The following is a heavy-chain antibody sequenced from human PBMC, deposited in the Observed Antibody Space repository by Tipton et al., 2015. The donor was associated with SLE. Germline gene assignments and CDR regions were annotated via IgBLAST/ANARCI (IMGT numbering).Heavy chain of an antibody. V-gene: IGHV4-34*01. J-gene: IGHJ5*02. Sequence: TLSLTCAVYGGSFSGYYWSWIRQPPGKGLEWIGEINHSGSTNYNPSLKSRVTISVDTSKNQFSLKLSSVTAADTAVYYCATHVRDRELHNWFDPWGQGTLVTVSS. CDR2: INHSGST. D-gene: IGHD3-10*01. CDR3: ATHVRDRELHNWFDP. CDR1: GGSFSGYY.